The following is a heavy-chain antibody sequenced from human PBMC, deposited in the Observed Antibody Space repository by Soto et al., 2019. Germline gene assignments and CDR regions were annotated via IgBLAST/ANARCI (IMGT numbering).Heavy chain of an antibody. CDR3: ARSRHGSGSYAHFYYGLDV. D-gene: IGHD3-10*01. Sequence: GGSLRLSCAASGFTFISYAMHWVRQAPGKGLEWVAVISFDGSTEYYADSVKGRFTISRDNSKNTVYLQMNSLRSEDTAVYYCARSRHGSGSYAHFYYGLDVWGQGTTVTVSS. CDR1: GFTFISYA. V-gene: IGHV3-30-3*01. CDR2: ISFDGSTE. J-gene: IGHJ6*02.